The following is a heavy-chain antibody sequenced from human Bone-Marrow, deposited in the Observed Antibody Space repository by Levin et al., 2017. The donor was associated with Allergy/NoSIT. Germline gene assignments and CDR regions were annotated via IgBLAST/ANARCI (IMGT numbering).Heavy chain of an antibody. CDR3: AKDGSYYDFDY. CDR1: GFTFSSYA. CDR2: FSGGGNST. J-gene: IGHJ4*02. Sequence: QPGESLKISCAASGFTFSSYAMHWVRQAPGKGLEWVSSFSGGGNSTYYADSVKGRFTISRDNSKNTLYLHMNSLRVEDTAVYYCAKDGSYYDFDYWGQGTLVTVSS. D-gene: IGHD1-26*01. V-gene: IGHV3-23*01.